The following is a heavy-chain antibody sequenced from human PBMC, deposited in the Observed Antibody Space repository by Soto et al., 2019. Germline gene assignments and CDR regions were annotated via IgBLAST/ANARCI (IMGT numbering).Heavy chain of an antibody. CDR2: MSHSGGT. Sequence: QVQLQQWGAGLLKPSETLSLTCAVYGGFVSSGSYYWSWIRQPPGKGPEWIGEMSHSGGTHFNPSLKSRVTISVDTSKNQFSLKMTSVTPADTALYYCARVERGTATTVVDAFDIWGPGTMVTVSS. J-gene: IGHJ3*02. V-gene: IGHV4-34*01. D-gene: IGHD1-1*01. CDR1: GGFVSSGSYY. CDR3: ARVERGTATTVVDAFDI.